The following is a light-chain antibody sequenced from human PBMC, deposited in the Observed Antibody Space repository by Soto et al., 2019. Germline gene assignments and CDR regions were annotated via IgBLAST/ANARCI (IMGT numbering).Light chain of an antibody. CDR1: SSDIGHYDY. J-gene: IGLJ1*01. V-gene: IGLV2-14*03. Sequence: QSALTQPASVSGSPGQSITISCTGTSSDIGHYDYVSWYQQHPSKAPKLMIYHVTYRPSGVSNRYSGSKSGNSASLTISGLQADDEADYYCCSLTTSHTYVFGSGTKVTVL. CDR2: HVT. CDR3: CSLTTSHTYV.